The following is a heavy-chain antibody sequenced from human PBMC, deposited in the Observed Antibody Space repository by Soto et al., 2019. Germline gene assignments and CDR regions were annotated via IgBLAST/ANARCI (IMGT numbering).Heavy chain of an antibody. Sequence: EVQLLESGGGLVQPGGSLRLSCAASGFTFSSYAMSWVRQAPGKGLEWVAGISGSGGSTYYADSVKGRFTISRDNSKNTLYLEMNSLRVEDTAVYYCARGTVFGVVNFDYWGQGTLVTVSS. CDR2: ISGSGGST. CDR1: GFTFSSYA. J-gene: IGHJ4*02. D-gene: IGHD3-3*01. V-gene: IGHV3-23*01. CDR3: ARGTVFGVVNFDY.